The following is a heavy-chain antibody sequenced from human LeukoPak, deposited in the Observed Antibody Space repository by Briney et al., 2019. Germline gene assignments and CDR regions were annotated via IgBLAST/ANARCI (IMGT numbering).Heavy chain of an antibody. V-gene: IGHV3-66*02. CDR3: ARVMRDLREGYDI. CDR2: VYSGGST. CDR1: GFTVSSNY. Sequence: GGSLRLSSAASGFTVSSNYMSWVRQAPGKGLEWVSIVYSGGSTYYTDSVKGRFTISRDNSKNTLYLHVNSLRAEDTAVYYCARVMRDLREGYDIWGQGTMVTISS. J-gene: IGHJ3*02. D-gene: IGHD2-21*01.